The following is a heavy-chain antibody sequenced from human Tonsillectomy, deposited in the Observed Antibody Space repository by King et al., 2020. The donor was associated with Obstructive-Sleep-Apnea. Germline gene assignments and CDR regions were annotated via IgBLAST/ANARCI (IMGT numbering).Heavy chain of an antibody. CDR3: ARVGGRYCSGGSCWFDP. V-gene: IGHV4-39*07. D-gene: IGHD2-15*01. CDR1: GGSISSSSYY. CDR2: IYYSGST. J-gene: IGHJ5*02. Sequence: LQLQESGPGLVKPSETLSLTCTVSGGSISSSSYYWGWIRQPPGKGLEGIGSIYYSGSTYYNPSLKSRVTISVDTSKNQFSLKLSSVTAADTAVYYCARVGGRYCSGGSCWFDPWGQGTLVTVSS.